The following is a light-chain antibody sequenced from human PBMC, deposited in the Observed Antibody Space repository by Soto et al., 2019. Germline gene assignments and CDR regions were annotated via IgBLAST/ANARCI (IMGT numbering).Light chain of an antibody. J-gene: IGLJ3*02. V-gene: IGLV2-14*01. CDR3: SSYTSSSTLNWV. Sequence: QSALAQPPSASGSPGQSVTISCTGSGSDIGAYNFVSWYQQHPGKAPKLMIYEVSNRPSGVSNRFSGSKSCNTASLTISGLQAEDEAEYCGSSYTSSSTLNWVFGGGTKLTVL. CDR1: GSDIGAYNF. CDR2: EVS.